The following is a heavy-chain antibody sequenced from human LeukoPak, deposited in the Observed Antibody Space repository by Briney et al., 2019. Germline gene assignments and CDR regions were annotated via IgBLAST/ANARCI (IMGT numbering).Heavy chain of an antibody. CDR1: GFILSNHA. Sequence: GGSLRLSCAASGFILSNHAMSWVRQAPGKGLEWVSAISGSGGSTDYADSVKGRFTISRDNSKNTLYLQMNSLRAEDTAVYYCAKDDDWGRFNHWGQGTLVTVSS. CDR2: ISGSGGST. CDR3: AKDDDWGRFNH. J-gene: IGHJ1*01. D-gene: IGHD3-16*01. V-gene: IGHV3-23*01.